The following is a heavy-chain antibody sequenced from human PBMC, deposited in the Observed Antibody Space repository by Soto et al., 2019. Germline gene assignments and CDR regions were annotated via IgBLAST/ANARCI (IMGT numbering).Heavy chain of an antibody. CDR1: GGSIISGDYY. D-gene: IGHD2-15*01. J-gene: IGHJ5*02. V-gene: IGHV4-61*05. CDR3: ATLPPRIEVTVLPIPT. CDR2: IYHIGST. Sequence: PSETLSLTCTVSGGSIISGDYYWSWIRQPPGKGLEWIGDIYHIGSTNYNPSLRGRVTISVDKSNNQFSLTLKYVTAADTAVYYCATLPPRIEVTVLPIPTWGQGTLVTVSS.